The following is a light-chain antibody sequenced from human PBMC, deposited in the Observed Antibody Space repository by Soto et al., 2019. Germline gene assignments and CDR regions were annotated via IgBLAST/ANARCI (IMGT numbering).Light chain of an antibody. V-gene: IGLV2-8*01. CDR2: EVN. Sequence: QSALTQPPSASGSPGQSVTISCTGTSSDVGGYADVSWYQQHPGKAPKLMIYEVNQRPSGVPDRFSGSKSGNTASLTVSGLLAEDEADYYCSSFAGSNTVFGGGTKLTVL. CDR3: SSFAGSNTV. CDR1: SSDVGGYAD. J-gene: IGLJ2*01.